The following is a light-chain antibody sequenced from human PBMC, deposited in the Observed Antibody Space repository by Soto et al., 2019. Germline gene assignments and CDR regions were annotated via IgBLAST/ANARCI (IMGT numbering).Light chain of an antibody. CDR1: QSLSSNY. J-gene: IGKJ1*01. Sequence: EIVLTQSPGTLSFSPVERSTVSFSASQSLSSNYLAWYQQRPGQAPRLLIYGASTRATGIPDRFSGSGSGTDFTLTISRLEPEDFAVYYCQEHGSSPRTFGQGTKVDIK. CDR2: GAS. CDR3: QEHGSSPRT. V-gene: IGKV3-20*01.